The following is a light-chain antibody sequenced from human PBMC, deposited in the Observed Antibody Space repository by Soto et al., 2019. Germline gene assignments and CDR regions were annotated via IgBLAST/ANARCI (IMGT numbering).Light chain of an antibody. CDR1: QSISSY. Sequence: DIQMTQSPSSLSASVGDRVTITCRASQSISSYLNWYQQKPGKAPTLLIYAASSLQSGVPSRFSCSGSGTHFTLTIRSLQPEDFATYYCQQSYSTPRTVGQGTKVDIK. CDR3: QQSYSTPRT. J-gene: IGKJ1*01. V-gene: IGKV1-39*01. CDR2: AAS.